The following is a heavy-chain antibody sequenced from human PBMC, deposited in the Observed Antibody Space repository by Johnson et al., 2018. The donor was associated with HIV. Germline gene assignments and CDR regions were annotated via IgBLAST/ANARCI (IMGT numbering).Heavy chain of an antibody. CDR2: IYSGGST. J-gene: IGHJ3*02. CDR1: RFTVSSYY. V-gene: IGHV3-53*02. Sequence: VQLVETGGGLIQPGGSLRLSCAASRFTVSSYYMSWVRQAPGKGLAWVSVIYSGGSTFYADSVKGRFTISRDNSKNTLYLQMNSLRAEDTAVYYCARSQPEEYSSSSEAFDIWGQGTMVTVSS. D-gene: IGHD6-6*01. CDR3: ARSQPEEYSSSSEAFDI.